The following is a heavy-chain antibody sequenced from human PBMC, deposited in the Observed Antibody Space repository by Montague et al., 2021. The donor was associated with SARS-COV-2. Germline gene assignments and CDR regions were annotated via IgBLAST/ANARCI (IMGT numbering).Heavy chain of an antibody. CDR2: IYYSGST. J-gene: IGHJ5*02. CDR3: ARSPTYYHILTGYFNGPNWFDP. D-gene: IGHD3-9*01. V-gene: IGHV4-39*01. CDR1: GGSISSSSYY. Sequence: SETLSLTCTVSGGSISSSSYYRGWIRQPPGKGPEWIGSIYYSGSTYYNPSLKSRVTISVDTSKNQFSLKLSSVTAADTAVHCCARSPTYYHILTGYFNGPNWFDPWGQGTLVTVSS.